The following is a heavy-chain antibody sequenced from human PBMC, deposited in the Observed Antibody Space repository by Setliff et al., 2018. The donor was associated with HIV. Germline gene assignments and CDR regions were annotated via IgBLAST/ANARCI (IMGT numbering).Heavy chain of an antibody. V-gene: IGHV1-69*02. CDR3: VRGVQSPPHYSSYYMDV. J-gene: IGHJ6*03. Sequence: SVKVSCKASRRTFNSHTINWVRQAPGQGLDWMGRIIPILGVANYAQRFQGKVTITADKSTSTAYMELTSLRFDDTAMYYCVRGVQSPPHYSSYYMDVWGEGTMVTVSS. D-gene: IGHD3-3*01. CDR1: RRTFNSHT. CDR2: IIPILGVA.